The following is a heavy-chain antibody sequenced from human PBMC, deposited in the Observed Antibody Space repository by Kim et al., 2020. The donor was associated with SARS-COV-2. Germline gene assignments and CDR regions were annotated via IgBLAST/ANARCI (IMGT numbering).Heavy chain of an antibody. D-gene: IGHD5-12*01. CDR3: ARGGVATIWSY. CDR2: MFYSGST. J-gene: IGHJ4*02. CDR1: GGSINNYY. V-gene: IGHV4-59*01. Sequence: SETLSLTCTVSGGSINNYYWSWIRQPLGKGLEWIGYMFYSGSTNYNPSLKSRVTMSVDTSKNQFSLNLTSVTPEDTAVYYCARGGVATIWSYWGQGTL.